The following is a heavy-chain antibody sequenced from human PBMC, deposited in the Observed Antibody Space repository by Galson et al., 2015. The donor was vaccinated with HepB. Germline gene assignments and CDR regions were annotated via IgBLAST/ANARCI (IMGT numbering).Heavy chain of an antibody. V-gene: IGHV4-39*01. CDR3: ARPGVGGYSYGRTEGDAFDI. CDR2: IYYSGST. D-gene: IGHD5-18*01. CDR1: GGSISSSSYY. Sequence: ETLSLTCTVSGGSISSSSYYWGWIRQPPGKGLEWIGNIYYSGSTYYNPSLKSRVTISVDTSKNQFSLKLSSVTAADTAVYYCARPGVGGYSYGRTEGDAFDIWGQGTMVTVSS. J-gene: IGHJ3*02.